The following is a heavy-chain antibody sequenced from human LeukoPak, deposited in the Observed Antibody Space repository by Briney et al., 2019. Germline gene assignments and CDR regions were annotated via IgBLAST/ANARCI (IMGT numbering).Heavy chain of an antibody. V-gene: IGHV3-53*01. J-gene: IGHJ4*02. CDR3: AKTWQIGCLDY. CDR1: GFTVSSNY. Sequence: GGSLRLSCAASGFTVSSNYMSWVRQAPGKGLEWVSVIYSGGSTYYADSVKGRFTISRDNSKNTLYLQMNSLRAEDTAVYYCAKTWQIGCLDYWGQGTLVTASS. D-gene: IGHD5-24*01. CDR2: IYSGGST.